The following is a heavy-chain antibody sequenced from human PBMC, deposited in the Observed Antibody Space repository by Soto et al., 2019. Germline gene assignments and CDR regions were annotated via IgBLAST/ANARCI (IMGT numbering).Heavy chain of an antibody. D-gene: IGHD3-10*01. J-gene: IGHJ4*02. Sequence: GESLKISCKGSGYTFANSWIARVLQMHGKGLEWLGNIFPGDSDTKYSPSFQGRVTLSADTSISTAYLHWSSLKASDSAIYFCVRHLRARGVVRDGPLDSWGRGTLVTVSS. CDR1: GYTFANSW. CDR2: IFPGDSDT. CDR3: VRHLRARGVVRDGPLDS. V-gene: IGHV5-51*01.